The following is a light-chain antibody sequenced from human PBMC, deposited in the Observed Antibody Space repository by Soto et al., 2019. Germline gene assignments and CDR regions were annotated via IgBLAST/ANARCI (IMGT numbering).Light chain of an antibody. V-gene: IGLV2-23*01. Sequence: QSALTQPASVSGSSGQSITISCTGTSSDVGSYNLVSWHQHHPGKAPKLIIYEGDKRPSGVSNRFSGSKSGNTASLTISVLQAEDAADYYRCSYALGSNLVFGGGTKLTVL. CDR1: SSDVGSYNL. J-gene: IGLJ2*01. CDR2: EGD. CDR3: CSYALGSNLV.